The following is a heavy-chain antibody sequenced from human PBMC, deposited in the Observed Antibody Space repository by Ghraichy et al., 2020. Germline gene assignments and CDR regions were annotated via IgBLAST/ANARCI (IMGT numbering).Heavy chain of an antibody. V-gene: IGHV3-30*18. Sequence: GGSLRLSCAASGFIFSNYGMHWVRQAPGKGLEWVAVISYDGTNKYYADSVKGRFTIARDNAKNTLYLQMNSLRAEDTAVYYCAKEPGSWLYWYFDLWGRGTLVTVSS. CDR1: GFIFSNYG. D-gene: IGHD6-13*01. CDR3: AKEPGSWLYWYFDL. J-gene: IGHJ2*01. CDR2: ISYDGTNK.